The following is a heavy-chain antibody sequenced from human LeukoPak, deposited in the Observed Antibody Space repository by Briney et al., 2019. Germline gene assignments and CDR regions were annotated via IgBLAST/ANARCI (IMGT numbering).Heavy chain of an antibody. D-gene: IGHD3-10*01. Sequence: ASVKVSRKVSGYTLTELSMHWVRQPAAKGREGVGGFDPEDGETLYAQEFQGRVTMTEDTSTDTAYMELSSLRSEDTAVYYCATDGGPYGSGTYFDYWGQGTLVTVSS. J-gene: IGHJ4*02. CDR1: GYTLTELS. V-gene: IGHV1-24*01. CDR3: ATDGGPYGSGTYFDY. CDR2: FDPEDGET.